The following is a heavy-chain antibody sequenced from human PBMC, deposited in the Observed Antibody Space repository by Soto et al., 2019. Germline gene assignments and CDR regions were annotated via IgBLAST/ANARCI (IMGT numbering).Heavy chain of an antibody. V-gene: IGHV1-2*04. CDR3: ATSRISIAVAGETEYYFDY. J-gene: IGHJ4*02. CDR2: INPNSGDT. D-gene: IGHD6-19*01. Sequence: QVQLLQSGAELKKPGASVKVSCKASGYIFTGYYMHWVRQAPGQGLEWMGWINPNSGDTNYTQKFQGWVTHARDTSISTGYMELSRLRSDDTAVYYCATSRISIAVAGETEYYFDYWGQGTLVTVSS. CDR1: GYIFTGYY.